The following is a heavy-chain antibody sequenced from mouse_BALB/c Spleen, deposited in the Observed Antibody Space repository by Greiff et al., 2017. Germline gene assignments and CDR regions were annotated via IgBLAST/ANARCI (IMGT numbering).Heavy chain of an antibody. J-gene: IGHJ4*01. CDR1: GFTFSSYA. V-gene: IGHV5-6-5*01. CDR2: ISSGGST. Sequence: EVKVVESGGGLVKPGGSLKLSCAASGFTFSSYAMSWVRQTPEKRLEWVASISSGGSTYYPDSVKGRFTISRDNAKNTLYLQMSSLKSEDTAMYYCTRNRGYYYGSSRDYAMDYWGQGTSVTVSS. D-gene: IGHD1-1*01. CDR3: TRNRGYYYGSSRDYAMDY.